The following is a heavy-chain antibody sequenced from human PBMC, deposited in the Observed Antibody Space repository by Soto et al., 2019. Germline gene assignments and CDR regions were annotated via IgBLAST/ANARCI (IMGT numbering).Heavy chain of an antibody. V-gene: IGHV3-48*01. CDR2: ISSSSSTI. CDR1: GFTFSTYS. J-gene: IGHJ3*02. D-gene: IGHD2-8*01. Sequence: EAQLVESGGGVVQPGGSLRLSCAASGFTFSTYSMNWVRQTPGKGLEWVSYISSSSSTIYYAESVKGRFTISRDNAKNSLYLQMNSLRAEDTAVYYCARDPTSDIVLMVYAMHDAFDIWGRGTSVTVSS. CDR3: ARDPTSDIVLMVYAMHDAFDI.